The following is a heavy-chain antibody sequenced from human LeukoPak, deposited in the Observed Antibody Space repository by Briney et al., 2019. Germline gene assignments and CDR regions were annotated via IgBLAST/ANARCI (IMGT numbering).Heavy chain of an antibody. V-gene: IGHV3-21*01. D-gene: IGHD4/OR15-4a*01. CDR3: ARDLAWGAY. Sequence: GGSLRLSCVASGFTFSIYTMSWVRQAPGKGLEWVSSITSSSSSIYSADSVKGRLTISRDNAKHSLYLEMNSLGDEDTAVYYCARDLAWGAYWGQGTLVTVSS. CDR2: ITSSSSSI. CDR1: GFTFSIYT. J-gene: IGHJ4*02.